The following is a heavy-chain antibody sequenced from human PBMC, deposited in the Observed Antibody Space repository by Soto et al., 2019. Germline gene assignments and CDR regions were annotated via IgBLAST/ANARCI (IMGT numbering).Heavy chain of an antibody. V-gene: IGHV1-2*04. CDR2: INPKSGGT. J-gene: IGHJ6*02. Sequence: GXSVKDSCKASGYSFTDYHIHCARQAPVQGLEWLGRINPKSGGTSTSQKFQGWVTMTTDTSISTASMELTRLTSDDTAIYYCARGDSTDCSNGVCSFFYNHDMDVWGQGTTVTVSS. CDR3: ARGDSTDCSNGVCSFFYNHDMDV. CDR1: GYSFTDYH. D-gene: IGHD2-8*01.